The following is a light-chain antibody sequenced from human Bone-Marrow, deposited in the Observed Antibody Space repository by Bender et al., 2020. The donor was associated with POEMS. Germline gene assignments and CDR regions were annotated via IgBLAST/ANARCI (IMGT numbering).Light chain of an antibody. CDR3: ASWDDSLRAVV. V-gene: IGLV2-14*02. CDR1: SSDVGAYNL. CDR2: EVR. Sequence: QSALTQPASVSGSPGQSITISCTGASSDVGAYNLVSWYQQHPGKAPKLMIYEVRKRPSGVSNRFSGSKSGNTASLAISGLRSEDEADYYCASWDDSLRAVVFGGGTKLTVL. J-gene: IGLJ2*01.